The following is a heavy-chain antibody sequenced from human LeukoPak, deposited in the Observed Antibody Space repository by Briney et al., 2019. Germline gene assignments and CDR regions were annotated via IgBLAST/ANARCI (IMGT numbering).Heavy chain of an antibody. CDR1: GFTFSSYA. V-gene: IGHV3-23*01. Sequence: PGGSLRLSCADSGFTFSSYAMSWVRQAPGKGLEWVSAISGSGVSTYYADSVKGRFTISRDNSKNTLYLQMSSLRAEDTAAYYCAKDPRIVVIPAAVPSDPKTWGQGTLVTVSS. CDR2: ISGSGVST. J-gene: IGHJ5*02. CDR3: AKDPRIVVIPAAVPSDPKT. D-gene: IGHD2-2*01.